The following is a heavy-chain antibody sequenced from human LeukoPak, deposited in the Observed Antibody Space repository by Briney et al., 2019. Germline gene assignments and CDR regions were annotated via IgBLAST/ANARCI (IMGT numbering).Heavy chain of an antibody. J-gene: IGHJ4*02. Sequence: PGGSLRLSCAASGFTFSSYAMSWVRQAPGKGPEWVSAISGSGGSTYYADSVKGRFTISRDNSKSTLYLQMNSLRAGDTAVYYCARGAAGSYYKPFDYWGQGTLVTVSS. CDR3: ARGAAGSYYKPFDY. CDR1: GFTFSSYA. V-gene: IGHV3-23*01. D-gene: IGHD3-10*01. CDR2: ISGSGGST.